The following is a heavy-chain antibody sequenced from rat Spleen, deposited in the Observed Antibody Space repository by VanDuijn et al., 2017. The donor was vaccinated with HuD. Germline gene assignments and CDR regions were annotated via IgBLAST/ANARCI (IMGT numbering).Heavy chain of an antibody. CDR3: ARHGIYNNYGWFAY. D-gene: IGHD1-10*01. V-gene: IGHV5-22*01. CDR2: ISYEGSGT. Sequence: EVQLVESGGGLVQPGRSLKLSCAASGFTFSDYYMAWVRQAPEKGLEWVASISYEGSGTYYGDSVKGRFTFSRDNAKSTLYLQMNSLRSEDTATYYCARHGIYNNYGWFAYWGQGTLVTVSS. J-gene: IGHJ3*01. CDR1: GFTFSDYY.